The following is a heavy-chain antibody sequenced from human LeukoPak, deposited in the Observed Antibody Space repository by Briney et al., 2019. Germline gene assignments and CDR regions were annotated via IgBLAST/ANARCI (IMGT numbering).Heavy chain of an antibody. CDR2: IYYSGST. D-gene: IGHD5-12*01. Sequence: MTSETLSLTCTVSGGSISSGGYYWSWIRQHPGKGLEWIGYIYYSGSTYYNPSLKSRVTISVDTSKNQFSLKLSSVTAADTAVYYCAREYRRDGYDQGFAFDIWGQGTMVTVSS. CDR1: GGSISSGGYY. J-gene: IGHJ3*02. CDR3: AREYRRDGYDQGFAFDI. V-gene: IGHV4-31*03.